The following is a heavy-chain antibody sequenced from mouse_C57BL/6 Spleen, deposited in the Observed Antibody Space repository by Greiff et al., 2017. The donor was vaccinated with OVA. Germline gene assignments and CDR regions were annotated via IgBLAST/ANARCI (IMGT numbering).Heavy chain of an antibody. CDR3: ARNYYYGSSDV. D-gene: IGHD1-1*01. J-gene: IGHJ1*03. V-gene: IGHV1-69*01. Sequence: QVQLQQPGAELVMPGASVKLSCKASGYTFTSYWMHWVKQRPGQGLEWIGEIDPSDSYTNYNQKFKGKSTLTVDKSSSTAYMQLSSLTSEDSAVYYCARNYYYGSSDVWGTGTTVTVSS. CDR1: GYTFTSYW. CDR2: IDPSDSYT.